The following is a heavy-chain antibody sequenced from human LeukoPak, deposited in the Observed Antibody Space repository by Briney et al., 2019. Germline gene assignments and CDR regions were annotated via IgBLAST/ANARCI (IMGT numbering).Heavy chain of an antibody. CDR1: GFTVSSNY. Sequence: GGSLRLSCAASGFTVSSNYMSWVRQAPGKGLEWVSVIYSGGSTYYADSVKGRFTISRDNSKNTLYLQMNSLRAEDTAVYYCARGTVVDYFDYWGQGTPVTVSS. CDR3: ARGTVVDYFDY. J-gene: IGHJ4*02. CDR2: IYSGGST. V-gene: IGHV3-53*01. D-gene: IGHD4-23*01.